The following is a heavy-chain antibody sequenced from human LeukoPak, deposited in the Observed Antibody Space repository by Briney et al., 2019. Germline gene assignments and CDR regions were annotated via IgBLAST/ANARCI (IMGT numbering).Heavy chain of an antibody. Sequence: SETLSLTCAVYGGSFSGYYWSWIRQPPGKGLEWIGYIYYSGSTNYNPSLKSRVTISVDTSKNQFSLKLSSVTAADTAVYYCAKSRYNWNSDAFDIWGQGTMVTVSS. J-gene: IGHJ3*02. CDR3: AKSRYNWNSDAFDI. CDR2: IYYSGST. CDR1: GGSFSGYY. V-gene: IGHV4-59*12. D-gene: IGHD1/OR15-1a*01.